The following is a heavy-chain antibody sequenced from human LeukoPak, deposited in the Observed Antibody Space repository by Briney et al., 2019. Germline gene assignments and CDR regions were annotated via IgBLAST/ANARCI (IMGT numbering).Heavy chain of an antibody. D-gene: IGHD1-14*01. CDR3: ASLAGTIKRSFDY. Sequence: PGGSLRLSCAASGFTFSSYAMHWVRQAPGKGLEWVAVISYDGSNKYYADSVKGRFTISRDSSKNTLYLQMNSLRAEDTAVYYCASLAGTIKRSFDYWGQGTLVTVSS. CDR1: GFTFSSYA. V-gene: IGHV3-30*04. J-gene: IGHJ4*02. CDR2: ISYDGSNK.